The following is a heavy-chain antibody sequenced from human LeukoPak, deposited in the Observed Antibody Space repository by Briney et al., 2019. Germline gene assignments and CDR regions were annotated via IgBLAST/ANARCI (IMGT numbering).Heavy chain of an antibody. CDR2: ISGSGGST. CDR3: AKDVVYYYDSSGYYYWSDP. CDR1: GFTFSSYA. D-gene: IGHD3-22*01. V-gene: IGHV3-23*01. Sequence: GGSLRLSCAASGFTFSSYAMSWVRQAPGKGLEWVSAISGSGGSTYYADSVKGRFTISRDNSKNTLYLQMNSLRAEDTAVYYCAKDVVYYYDSSGYYYWSDPWGQGTLVTVSS. J-gene: IGHJ5*02.